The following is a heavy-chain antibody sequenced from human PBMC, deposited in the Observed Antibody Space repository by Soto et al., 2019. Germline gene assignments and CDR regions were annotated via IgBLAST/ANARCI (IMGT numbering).Heavy chain of an antibody. CDR3: ARDGPNGPNDADY. Sequence: GGSLRLSCVASGFTFSRSSMHWVRQAPGKGLEWVAVVSHERNTTYYVDSVKGRFTISRGNSKNTLYLQMNSLRPDDTAVYYCARDGPNGPNDADYWGQGTLVTVSS. J-gene: IGHJ4*02. V-gene: IGHV3-30-3*01. D-gene: IGHD1-1*01. CDR1: GFTFSRSS. CDR2: VSHERNTT.